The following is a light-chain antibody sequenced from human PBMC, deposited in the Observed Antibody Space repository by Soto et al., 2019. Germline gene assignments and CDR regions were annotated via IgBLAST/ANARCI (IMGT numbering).Light chain of an antibody. Sequence: QSALTQPASVSGSPGQSITISCTGTSSDVGGYNYVSWYQQHPGKAPKLIIYEVSNRPSGVSNRFSGSKSGNTASLTIAGLQADDEADYYCSSYTHSTTLYVLLGGGTKLTVL. CDR2: EVS. CDR3: SSYTHSTTLYVL. J-gene: IGLJ2*01. V-gene: IGLV2-14*01. CDR1: SSDVGGYNY.